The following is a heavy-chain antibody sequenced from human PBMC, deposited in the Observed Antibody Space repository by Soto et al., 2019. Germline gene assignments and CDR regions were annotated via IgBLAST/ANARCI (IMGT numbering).Heavy chain of an antibody. Sequence: GGSLRLSCAASGFTFSNAWMSWVRQAPGKGLEWVGRIKSKTDGGTTDYAAPVKGRFTISRDDSKNTLYLQMNSLKTEDTAVYYCTTGKRFGELLIGILRSTTYYFDYWGQGTLVTVSS. D-gene: IGHD3-10*01. CDR2: IKSKTDGGTT. CDR3: TTGKRFGELLIGILRSTTYYFDY. CDR1: GFTFSNAW. V-gene: IGHV3-15*01. J-gene: IGHJ4*02.